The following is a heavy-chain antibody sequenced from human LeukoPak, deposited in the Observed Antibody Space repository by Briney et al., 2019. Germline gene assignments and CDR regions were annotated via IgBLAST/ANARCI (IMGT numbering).Heavy chain of an antibody. J-gene: IGHJ4*02. V-gene: IGHV4-4*02. CDR2: IYHSGST. CDR1: GGSISSSNW. Sequence: SGTLSLTCAVSGGSISSSNWWSWVRQPPGKGLEWIGEIYHSGSTNYNPSLKSRVTISVDKSKNQFSLNVSSVTAADTAVYYCARGGYGSGSYQLDYWGQGTLVTVSS. D-gene: IGHD3-10*01. CDR3: ARGGYGSGSYQLDY.